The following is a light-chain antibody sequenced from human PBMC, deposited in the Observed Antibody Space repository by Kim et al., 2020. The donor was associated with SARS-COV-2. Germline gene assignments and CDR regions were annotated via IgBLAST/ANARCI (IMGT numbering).Light chain of an antibody. J-gene: IGLJ2*01. V-gene: IGLV3-1*01. Sequence: VSPGQTANITCSGHKLEDKFTSWYQQRPGQSPLLVIYEDNKRPSGIPERFSGSNSGNTGTLTISGTQAMDEADYYCQAWDSVSGIIFGGGTQLTVL. CDR3: QAWDSVSGII. CDR1: KLEDKF. CDR2: EDN.